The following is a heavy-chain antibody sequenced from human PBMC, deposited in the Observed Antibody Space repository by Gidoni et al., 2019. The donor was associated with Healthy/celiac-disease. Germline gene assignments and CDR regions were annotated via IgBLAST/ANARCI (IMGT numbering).Heavy chain of an antibody. CDR1: GGSFSGYY. V-gene: IGHV4-34*01. Sequence: QVQLQQWGAGLLKPSETLSLTCAVYGGSFSGYYWSWIRQPPGKGLEWIGEVNHSGSTNYNPSLKSRVTISVDTSKNQFSLKLSSVTAADTAVYYCARGRGIAAAGRRAFDIWGQGTMVTVSS. D-gene: IGHD6-13*01. CDR3: ARGRGIAAAGRRAFDI. J-gene: IGHJ3*02. CDR2: VNHSGST.